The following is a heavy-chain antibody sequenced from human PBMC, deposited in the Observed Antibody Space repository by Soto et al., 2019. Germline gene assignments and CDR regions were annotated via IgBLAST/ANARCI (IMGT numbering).Heavy chain of an antibody. CDR1: GGTFSSYT. D-gene: IGHD2-21*02. CDR3: ARLSMVVTAIPRAFDI. CDR2: IIPILGIA. Sequence: QVQLVQFGAEVKKPGSSVKVSCKASGGTFSSYTISWVRQAPGQGLEWMGRIIPILGIANYAQKFQGRVTITADKCTSTAYMELSSLRSEDTAVYYCARLSMVVTAIPRAFDIWGQGTMVTVSS. V-gene: IGHV1-69*02. J-gene: IGHJ3*02.